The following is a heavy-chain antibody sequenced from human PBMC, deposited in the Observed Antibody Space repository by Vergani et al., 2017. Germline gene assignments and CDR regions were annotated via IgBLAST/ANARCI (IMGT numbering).Heavy chain of an antibody. Sequence: QVQLVQSGAEVKKPGASVKVSCKASGYTFTGYYMHWVRQAPGQGLEWMGWINPNSGGTNYAQKFQGRVTMTRDTSISTAYMELSRLRSDDTAVYYCADTYYYDSSGFSYFQHWGQGTLVTVSS. CDR3: ADTYYYDSSGFSYFQH. V-gene: IGHV1-2*02. J-gene: IGHJ1*01. CDR2: INPNSGGT. CDR1: GYTFTGYY. D-gene: IGHD3-22*01.